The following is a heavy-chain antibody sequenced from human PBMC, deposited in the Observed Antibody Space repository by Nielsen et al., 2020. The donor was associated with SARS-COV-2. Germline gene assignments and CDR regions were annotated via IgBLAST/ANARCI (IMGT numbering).Heavy chain of an antibody. J-gene: IGHJ4*02. Sequence: GESLKISCAASGFTFSDYYMSWIRQPPGKGLEWVSYITRSSDYIDYVDSVKGRFTISRDDAKNTLFLQMNNLRAEDTAVYYCATQTSTGESEFWGQGTLVTVSS. CDR2: ITRSSDYI. CDR3: ATQTSTGESEF. CDR1: GFTFSDYY. V-gene: IGHV3-11*03. D-gene: IGHD3-10*01.